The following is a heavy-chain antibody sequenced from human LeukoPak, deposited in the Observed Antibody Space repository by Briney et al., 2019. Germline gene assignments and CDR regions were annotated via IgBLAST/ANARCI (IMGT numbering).Heavy chain of an antibody. D-gene: IGHD6-13*01. CDR1: GGSISSYY. CDR3: ARDTTAAGTCDY. CDR2: IYYSGST. Sequence: SETLSLTCTVSGGSISSYYWSWIRQPPGKGLEWIGYIYYSGSTNYNPSLKSRVTISVDTSKNQFSLKLSSVTAADTAVYHCARDTTAAGTCDYWGQGTLVTVSS. V-gene: IGHV4-59*01. J-gene: IGHJ4*02.